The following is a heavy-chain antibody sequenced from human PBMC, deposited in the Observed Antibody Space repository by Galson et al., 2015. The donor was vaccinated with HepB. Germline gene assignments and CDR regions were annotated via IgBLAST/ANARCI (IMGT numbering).Heavy chain of an antibody. D-gene: IGHD3-22*01. J-gene: IGHJ4*02. CDR2: ISYDGSNK. CDR1: GFTFSRYG. V-gene: IGHV3-30*18. CDR3: AKEEGLMRYYDSSGYLDY. Sequence: SLRLSCAASGFTFSRYGMHWVRQAPGKGLEWVAVISYDGSNKYYADSVKGRFTISRDNSKNTLYLQMNSLRAEDTAVYYCAKEEGLMRYYDSSGYLDYWGQGTLVTVSS.